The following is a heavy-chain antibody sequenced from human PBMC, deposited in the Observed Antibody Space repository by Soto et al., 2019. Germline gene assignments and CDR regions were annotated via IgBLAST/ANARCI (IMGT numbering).Heavy chain of an antibody. D-gene: IGHD3-10*01. V-gene: IGHV1-69*02. CDR3: ATNYGSGSAPFDH. CDR1: GDTFSRYT. J-gene: IGHJ4*02. CDR2: TIPMLSMA. Sequence: QVQLVQSGAEVKKPGSSVKVSCTASGDTFSRYTISWVLQAPGQGPEWMGRTIPMLSMANYALKFQGRVGITADKSTSTVYMVVSNLRSEDTAVYYCATNYGSGSAPFDHWGQGTLVTVAS.